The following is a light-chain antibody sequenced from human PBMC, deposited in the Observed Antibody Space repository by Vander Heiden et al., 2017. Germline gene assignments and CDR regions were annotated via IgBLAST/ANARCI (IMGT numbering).Light chain of an antibody. J-gene: IGKJ1*01. V-gene: IGKV3-20*01. CDR3: HQYGSSPLA. CDR1: HNITTY. CDR2: GAS. Sequence: EIVLTQSPESLALYPGERATLSCRASHNITTYLAWYQQRPGQAPRLLIYGASSRATGIPDRFGGSGSGTDFTLTISSLESEDSAVYYCHQYGSSPLAFGLGTKVEVK.